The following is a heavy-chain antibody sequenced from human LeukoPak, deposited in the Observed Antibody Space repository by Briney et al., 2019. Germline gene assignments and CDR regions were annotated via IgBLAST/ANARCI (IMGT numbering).Heavy chain of an antibody. CDR1: GYSISSGYY. CDR3: ARRRYTIFGVVIPGDAFDI. Sequence: SETLSLTCTVSGYSISSGYYWGWIRQPPGKGLEWIGSIYHSGSTYYNPSLKSRVTISVDTSKNQFSLKLSSVTAADTAVYYCARRRYTIFGVVIPGDAFDIWGQGTMVTVSS. V-gene: IGHV4-38-2*02. CDR2: IYHSGST. D-gene: IGHD3-3*01. J-gene: IGHJ3*02.